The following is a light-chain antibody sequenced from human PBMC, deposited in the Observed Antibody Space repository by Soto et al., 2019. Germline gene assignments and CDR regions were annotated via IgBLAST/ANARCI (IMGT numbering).Light chain of an antibody. V-gene: IGLV2-14*01. Sequence: QAVVTQPASVSGSPGQSITISCTGTSDDVGGYNYVSWYQQYPGKAPKLMIYEVSNRPSGVSNRFSGSKSGNTASLTISGLQAEDEADYYCSSYTSSSTLVFGGGTKLTVL. CDR3: SSYTSSSTLV. J-gene: IGLJ2*01. CDR2: EVS. CDR1: SDDVGGYNY.